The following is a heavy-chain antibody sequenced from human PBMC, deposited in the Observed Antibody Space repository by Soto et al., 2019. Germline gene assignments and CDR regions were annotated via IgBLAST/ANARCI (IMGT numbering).Heavy chain of an antibody. D-gene: IGHD3-16*01. CDR2: IYFNGNA. J-gene: IGHJ4*02. CDR3: ASVNFGGIVLAN. V-gene: IGHV4-59*01. CDR1: AASFSKYY. Sequence: PSETLSLTCTVSAASFSKYYWTWIRQSPGKGLEWIGYIYFNGNANYKPSLKRRVTMSIDTSKKQFSLNLSYVTAAETAVSYCASVNFGGIVLANWGQGALVTVS.